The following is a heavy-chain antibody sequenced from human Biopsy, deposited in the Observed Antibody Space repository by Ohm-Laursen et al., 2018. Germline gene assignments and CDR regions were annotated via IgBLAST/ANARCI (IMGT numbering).Heavy chain of an antibody. J-gene: IGHJ4*02. CDR3: ARRRGADFDY. D-gene: IGHD3-16*01. V-gene: IGHV1-69*13. CDR1: GATLTSLD. Sequence: ASVKVSCKVSGATLTSLDISWVRQAPGQGLEWVGGILPSSDITNYAQPLRGRVTITADESTTTAYMELRSLKSEDTAVYYCARRRGADFDYWGQGTLVTVSS. CDR2: ILPSSDIT.